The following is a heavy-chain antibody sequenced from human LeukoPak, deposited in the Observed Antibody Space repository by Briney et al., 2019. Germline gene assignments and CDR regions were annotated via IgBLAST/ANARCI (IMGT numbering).Heavy chain of an antibody. CDR1: GYTFTSYD. Sequence: GASVKVSCKASGYTFTSYDINWVRQATGQGLEWMGWMNPNSGNTGYAQKFQGRVTMTRNTSISTAYMELSSLRSEDTAVYYCARERQWLVLGPLDYPDVWGKGTTVTVSS. J-gene: IGHJ6*04. V-gene: IGHV1-8*01. CDR3: ARERQWLVLGPLDYPDV. D-gene: IGHD6-19*01. CDR2: MNPNSGNT.